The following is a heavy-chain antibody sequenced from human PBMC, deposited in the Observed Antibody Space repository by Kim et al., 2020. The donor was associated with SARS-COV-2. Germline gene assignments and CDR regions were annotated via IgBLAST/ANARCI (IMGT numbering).Heavy chain of an antibody. V-gene: IGHV3-49*03. CDR3: TSGGGSGRYFFDY. CDR2: VRNKAYGATT. Sequence: GGSLRLSCSASGFTFSDYAMSWFRQAPGKGLEWLGVVRNKAYGATTQYAASVRGRLTISRDDSEGIAYLHMSSPKTEDTAVYYCTSGGGSGRYFFDYWGQGSLVTVSS. J-gene: IGHJ4*02. D-gene: IGHD3-10*01. CDR1: GFTFSDYA.